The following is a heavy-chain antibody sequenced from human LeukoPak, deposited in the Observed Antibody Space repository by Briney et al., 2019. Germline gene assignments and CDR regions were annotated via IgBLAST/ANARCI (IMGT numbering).Heavy chain of an antibody. Sequence: ASVKVSCKASGFTFTSSAMQWVRQARGQRLEWIGWIVVGSGNTNYAQKFQERVTITRDMSTSTAYMELSSLRSEDTAVYYCAAASYYDFWNGHLDAFDIWGQGTMVTVSS. CDR1: GFTFTSSA. CDR2: IVVGSGNT. CDR3: AAASYYDFWNGHLDAFDI. V-gene: IGHV1-58*02. J-gene: IGHJ3*02. D-gene: IGHD3-3*01.